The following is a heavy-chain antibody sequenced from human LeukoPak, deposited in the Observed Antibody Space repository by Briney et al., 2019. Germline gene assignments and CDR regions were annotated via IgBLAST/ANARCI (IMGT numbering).Heavy chain of an antibody. J-gene: IGHJ6*03. CDR3: ARDNIVVVPAARGCYYYMDV. CDR1: GGSISSGSYY. V-gene: IGHV4-61*02. D-gene: IGHD2-2*01. CDR2: IYTSGGT. Sequence: SETLSLTCTVSGGSISSGSYYWSWIRQPAGKGLEWIGRIYTSGGTNYNPSLKSRVTISVDTSKNQFSLKLSSVTAADTAVYYCARDNIVVVPAARGCYYYMDVWGKGTTVTVSS.